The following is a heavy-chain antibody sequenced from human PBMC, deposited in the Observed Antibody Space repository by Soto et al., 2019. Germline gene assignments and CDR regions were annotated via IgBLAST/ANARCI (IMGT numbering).Heavy chain of an antibody. CDR2: IYYSGST. CDR3: ARVTVRNYGDFYVDY. D-gene: IGHD4-17*01. CDR1: GGSISSYY. V-gene: IGHV4-59*01. Sequence: SETLSLTCTVSGGSISSYYWSWIRQPPGKGLEWIGYIYYSGSTNYNPSLKSRVTISVDTSKNQFSLKLSSVTAADTAVYYCARVTVRNYGDFYVDYWGQGTLVTVSS. J-gene: IGHJ4*02.